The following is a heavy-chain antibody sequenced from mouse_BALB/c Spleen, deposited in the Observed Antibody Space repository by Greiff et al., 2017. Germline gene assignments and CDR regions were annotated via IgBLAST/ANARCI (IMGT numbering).Heavy chain of an antibody. J-gene: IGHJ3*01. D-gene: IGHD2-1*01. CDR2: ISSGSSTI. CDR1: GFTFSSFG. V-gene: IGHV5-17*02. Sequence: EVKLVESGGGLVQPGGSRKLSCAASGFTFSSFGMHWVRQAPEKGLEWVAYISSGSSTIYYADTVKGRFTISRDNPKNTLFLQMTSLRSEDTAMYYCARGDVNYPSFFAYWGQGTLVTVSA. CDR3: ARGDVNYPSFFAY.